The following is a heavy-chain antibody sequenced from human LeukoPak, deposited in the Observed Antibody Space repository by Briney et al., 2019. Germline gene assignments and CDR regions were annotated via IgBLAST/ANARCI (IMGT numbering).Heavy chain of an antibody. CDR1: GFTFNTDG. CDR2: ISGSVGAT. Sequence: PRGSLRLSCAASGFTFNTDGMSWVRHAPGKGLEWVSGISGSVGATYYADSVKGRFTIPRDDPHNTPYLQMNSLRAEDTAVYFCARGGVDYYGSGTYYLMYYFDYWGQGALVTVSS. J-gene: IGHJ4*02. V-gene: IGHV3-23*01. D-gene: IGHD3-10*01. CDR3: ARGGVDYYGSGTYYLMYYFDY.